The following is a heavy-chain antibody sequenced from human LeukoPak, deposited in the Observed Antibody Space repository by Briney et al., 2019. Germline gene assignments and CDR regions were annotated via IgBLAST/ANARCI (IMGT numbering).Heavy chain of an antibody. Sequence: ASVKVSCKASGSTFTGYYMHWVRQAPGQGLEWMGWINPNNSDTIYAQKFPGRVTMTRATSPSPGYMELSNLRSDDTAVQYRARQVGGSFDYWGQGTLVTVAS. D-gene: IGHD3-10*01. CDR2: INPNNSDT. V-gene: IGHV1-2*02. CDR1: GSTFTGYY. J-gene: IGHJ4*02. CDR3: ARQVGGSFDY.